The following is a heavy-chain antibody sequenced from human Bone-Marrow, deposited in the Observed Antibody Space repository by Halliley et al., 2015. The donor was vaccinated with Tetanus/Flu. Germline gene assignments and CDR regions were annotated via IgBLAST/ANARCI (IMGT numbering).Heavy chain of an antibody. J-gene: IGHJ6*02. Sequence: GLVWVSRINADGSSTSHADSVKGRFPISRDNAKNTLFLQMNSLRAEDTAVYYCARGNYGLVVWGQGTTVTVTS. V-gene: IGHV3-74*01. CDR3: ARGNYGLVV. CDR2: INADGSST.